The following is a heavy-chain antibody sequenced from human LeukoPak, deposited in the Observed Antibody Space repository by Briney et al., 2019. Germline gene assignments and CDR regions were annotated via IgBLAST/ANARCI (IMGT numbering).Heavy chain of an antibody. CDR1: GFTFSSYA. CDR3: ARDRDDAFDI. CDR2: ISSSSSYI. J-gene: IGHJ3*02. V-gene: IGHV3-21*01. Sequence: PGGSLRLSCAASGFTFSSYAMNWVRQAPGKGLEWVSSISSSSSYIYYADSVKGRFTISRDNAKNSLYLQMNSLRAEDTAVYYCARDRDDAFDIWGQGTMVTVSS.